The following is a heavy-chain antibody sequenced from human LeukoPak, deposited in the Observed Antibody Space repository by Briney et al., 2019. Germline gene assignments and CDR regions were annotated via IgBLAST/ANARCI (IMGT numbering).Heavy chain of an antibody. J-gene: IGHJ3*02. V-gene: IGHV4-59*08. D-gene: IGHD6-19*01. CDR1: GGSINDYY. CDR2: IYYSGSP. CDR3: ARRLANSSGHRDAFDI. Sequence: SETLSLTCTVSGGSINDYYWNWIRQPPGKGLECIGYIYYSGSPSYNPSLRSRVTISVDTSKNQFSLKLSSVTAADTAVYYCARRLANSSGHRDAFDIWGQGTMVTVSS.